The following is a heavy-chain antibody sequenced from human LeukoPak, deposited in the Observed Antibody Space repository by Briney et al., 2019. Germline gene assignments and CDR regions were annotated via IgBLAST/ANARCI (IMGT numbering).Heavy chain of an antibody. V-gene: IGHV3-49*04. Sequence: PGGSLRLSCAASGFTFSSYEMNWVRQTPGKGLEWVAFIRGKANGGTTQYAASVKGRFTISRDDSKSIAYLQMNSLKTEDTAVYYCTRDKDYYYYMDVWGKGTTVTISS. CDR2: IRGKANGGTT. J-gene: IGHJ6*03. CDR1: GFTFSSYE. CDR3: TRDKDYYYYMDV.